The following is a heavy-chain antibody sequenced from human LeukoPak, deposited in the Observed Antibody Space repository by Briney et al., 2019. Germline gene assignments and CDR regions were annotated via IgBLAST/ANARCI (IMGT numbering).Heavy chain of an antibody. J-gene: IGHJ3*02. CDR2: IIPIFGTA. V-gene: IGHV1-69*13. CDR3: ARLRFGVLMVYADDAFDI. D-gene: IGHD2-8*01. CDR1: GGTFSSYA. Sequence: ASVKVSCKASGGTFSSYAISWVRQAPGQGLEWMGGIIPIFGTANYAQKFQGRVTITADESTSTAYMELSSLRSEDTAVYYCARLRFGVLMVYADDAFDIWGQGTMVTVSS.